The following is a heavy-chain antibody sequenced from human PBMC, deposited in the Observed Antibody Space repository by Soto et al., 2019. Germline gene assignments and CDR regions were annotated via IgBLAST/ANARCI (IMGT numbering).Heavy chain of an antibody. CDR2: IIPILGIA. V-gene: IGHV1-69*04. Sequence: GASVKVSCKASGGTFSSYTISWVRQAPGQGLEWMGRIIPILGIANYAQKFQGRVTITADKSTSTAYMELSSLRAEDMAVYYCVKDREFRGVIPRLEYWGQGTLVTVSS. CDR1: GGTFSSYT. D-gene: IGHD3-10*01. CDR3: VKDREFRGVIPRLEY. J-gene: IGHJ4*02.